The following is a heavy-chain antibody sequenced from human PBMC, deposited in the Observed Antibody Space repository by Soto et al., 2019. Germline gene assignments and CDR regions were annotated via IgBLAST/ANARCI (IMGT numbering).Heavy chain of an antibody. CDR1: GYTFTSYG. D-gene: IGHD2-15*01. CDR2: ISAYNGNT. J-gene: IGHJ4*02. CDR3: ARLQFKCSGGSCYPYFDY. Sequence: ASVKDSCKASGYTFTSYGISWVRQAPGQGLEWMGWISAYNGNTNYAQKLQGRVTMTTDTSTSTAYMELRSLRSDDTAVYYCARLQFKCSGGSCYPYFDYWGQGTLVTVSS. V-gene: IGHV1-18*01.